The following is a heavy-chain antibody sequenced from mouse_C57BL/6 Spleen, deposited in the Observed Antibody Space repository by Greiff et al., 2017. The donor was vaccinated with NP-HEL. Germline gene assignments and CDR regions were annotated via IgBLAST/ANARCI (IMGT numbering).Heavy chain of an antibody. CDR2: IDPSDSYT. CDR3: ARLERYGYDEGAMDY. Sequence: QVQLQQPGAELVMPGASVKLSCKASGYTFTSYWMHWVKQRPGQGLEWIGEIDPSDSYTNYNQKFKGKSTLTVDNSSITASMQLSSRTSEDSAFYYCARLERYGYDEGAMDYWGQGTSVTVSS. D-gene: IGHD2-2*01. V-gene: IGHV1-69*01. CDR1: GYTFTSYW. J-gene: IGHJ4*01.